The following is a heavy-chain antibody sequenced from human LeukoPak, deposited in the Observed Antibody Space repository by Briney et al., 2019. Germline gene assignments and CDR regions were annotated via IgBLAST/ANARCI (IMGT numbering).Heavy chain of an antibody. D-gene: IGHD6-19*01. V-gene: IGHV4-34*01. CDR2: INHSGST. Sequence: NPSETLSLTCAVYGGSFSGYYWSWIRQPPGKGLEWIGEINHSGSTNYNPSLKSRVTISVDTSKNQFSLKLSSVTAADTAVYYCARVSYSSGWYAYWGQGTLVTVSS. J-gene: IGHJ4*02. CDR1: GGSFSGYY. CDR3: ARVSYSSGWYAY.